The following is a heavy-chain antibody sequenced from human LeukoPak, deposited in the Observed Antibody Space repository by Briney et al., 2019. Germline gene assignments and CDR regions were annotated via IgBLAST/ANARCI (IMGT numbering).Heavy chain of an antibody. D-gene: IGHD2-2*01. CDR1: GFTFSSYA. Sequence: PGGSLTLSCAASGFTFSSYAMSWVRQAPGKGLEWVSAISGSGGSTYYADSVKGRFTISRDNSKNTLYLQMNSLRAEDTAVYYCAKVKVVVVPAAVPFDYWGQGTLVTVSS. V-gene: IGHV3-23*01. CDR3: AKVKVVVVPAAVPFDY. CDR2: ISGSGGST. J-gene: IGHJ4*02.